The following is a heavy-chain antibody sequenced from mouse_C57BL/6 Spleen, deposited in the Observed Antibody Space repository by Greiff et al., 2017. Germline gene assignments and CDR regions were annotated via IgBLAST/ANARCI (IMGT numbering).Heavy chain of an antibody. CDR3: ARDQTAQAYFDY. J-gene: IGHJ2*01. CDR1: GYSITSGYY. V-gene: IGHV3-6*01. D-gene: IGHD3-2*02. CDR2: ISYDGSN. Sequence: EVKLVESGPGLVKPSQSLSLTCSVTGYSITSGYYWNWIRQFPGNKLEWMGYISYDGSNNYNPSLKNRISITRDTSKNQFFLKLNSVTTEDTATYYCARDQTAQAYFDYWGQGTTLTVSS.